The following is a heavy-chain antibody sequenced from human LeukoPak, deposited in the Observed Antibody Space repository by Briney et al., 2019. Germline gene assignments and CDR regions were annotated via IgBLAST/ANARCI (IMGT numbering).Heavy chain of an antibody. J-gene: IGHJ6*03. CDR1: GYTFTGYY. V-gene: IGHV1-2*06. D-gene: IGHD3-3*02. Sequence: ASVKVSCKASGYTFTGYYMHWVRQAPGQGLEWMGRINPNSGGTNYAQKFQGRVTMTRDTSISTAYMALSRLRSDDTAVYYCARDLARRYYYYYMDVWGKGTTVTVSS. CDR3: ARDLARRYYYYYMDV. CDR2: INPNSGGT.